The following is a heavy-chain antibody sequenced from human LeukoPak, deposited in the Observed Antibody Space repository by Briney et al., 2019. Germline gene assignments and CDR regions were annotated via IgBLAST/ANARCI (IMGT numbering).Heavy chain of an antibody. CDR1: GYTFTSYG. J-gene: IGHJ4*02. CDR2: ISAYNGNT. CDR3: AREMHYGSANVFITLDY. D-gene: IGHD3-10*01. V-gene: IGHV1-18*01. Sequence: ASVKVSCKASGYTFTSYGISWVRQAPGQGLEWMGWISAYNGNTNYAQKLQGRDTMTTDTSTSTAYMELRSLRSDDTAVYYCAREMHYGSANVFITLDYWGQGTLVTVSS.